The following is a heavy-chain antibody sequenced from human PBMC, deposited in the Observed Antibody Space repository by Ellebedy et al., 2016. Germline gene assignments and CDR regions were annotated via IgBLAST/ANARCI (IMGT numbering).Heavy chain of an antibody. CDR3: ARGSITVFGGVDV. CDR2: ISTDGSST. Sequence: GESLKISXAVSGFTFSSHWMHWVRQAPGKGLVWVSRISTDGSSTNYADSVKGRFTISRDNAKNKLYLQMNSLRAEDTAVYYCARGSITVFGGVDVWGKGTTVTVSS. V-gene: IGHV3-74*01. J-gene: IGHJ6*04. D-gene: IGHD3-3*01. CDR1: GFTFSSHW.